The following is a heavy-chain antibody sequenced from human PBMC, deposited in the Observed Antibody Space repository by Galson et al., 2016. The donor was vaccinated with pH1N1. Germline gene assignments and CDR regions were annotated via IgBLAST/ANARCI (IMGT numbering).Heavy chain of an antibody. Sequence: SLRLSCAASGFRFSSYGMHWVRQAPGKGLEWVAGISYDGSDKFYADSVKGRFTISRDNSKNTLYLLMDNLRYDDTAVYYCAKDQSVFDLPIDYWGQGTLVSVSS. V-gene: IGHV3-30*18. D-gene: IGHD3-9*01. CDR2: ISYDGSDK. J-gene: IGHJ4*02. CDR3: AKDQSVFDLPIDY. CDR1: GFRFSSYG.